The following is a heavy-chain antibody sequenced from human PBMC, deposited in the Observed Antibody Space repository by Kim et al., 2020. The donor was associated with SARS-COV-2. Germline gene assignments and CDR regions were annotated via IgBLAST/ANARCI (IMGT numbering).Heavy chain of an antibody. V-gene: IGHV4-39*01. CDR1: GGSVRSTNYA. CDR3: ARRPSSLDWFDT. CDR2: IHNTGAT. Sequence: SETLSLTCTVTGGSVRSTNYAWSWFRQPPGKGLEWIGNIHNTGATFYNPSLQSRVTVSLDTSKNQFSLTLSSVTAADTAVYFCARRPSSLDWFDTWGQG. J-gene: IGHJ5*02. D-gene: IGHD6-6*01.